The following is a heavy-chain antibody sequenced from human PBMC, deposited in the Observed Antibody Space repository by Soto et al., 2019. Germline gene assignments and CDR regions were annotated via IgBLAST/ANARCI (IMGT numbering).Heavy chain of an antibody. J-gene: IGHJ3*02. CDR2: IYYSGST. V-gene: IGHV4-31*03. D-gene: IGHD2-15*01. CDR3: ARYCSGGSCYVGAFDI. CDR1: GGSISSGGYY. Sequence: SETLSLTCTVSGGSISSGGYYWSWIRQHPGKGLEWIGYIYYSGSTYYNPSLKSRVTISVDTSKNQFSLKLSSVTAADTAVYYCARYCSGGSCYVGAFDIWGQGTMVTVSS.